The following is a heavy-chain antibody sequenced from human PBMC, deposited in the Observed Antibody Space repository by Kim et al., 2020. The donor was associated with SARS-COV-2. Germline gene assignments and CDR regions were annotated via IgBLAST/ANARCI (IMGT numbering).Heavy chain of an antibody. V-gene: IGHV4-31*03. D-gene: IGHD3-10*01. CDR1: GGSISSGGYY. J-gene: IGHJ5*02. CDR2: IYYSGST. CDR3: ARDRHMYYYGSGTGWFDT. Sequence: SETLSLTCTVSGGSISSGGYYWSWIRQHPGKGLEWIGYIYYSGSTYYNPSLKSRVTISVDTSKNQFSLKLSSVTAADTAVYYCARDRHMYYYGSGTGWFDTWGQGTLVTVSS.